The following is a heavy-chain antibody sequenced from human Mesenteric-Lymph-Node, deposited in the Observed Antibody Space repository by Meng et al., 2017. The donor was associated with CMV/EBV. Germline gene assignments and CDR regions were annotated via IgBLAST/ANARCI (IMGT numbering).Heavy chain of an antibody. CDR1: GDSISSTSYY. V-gene: IGHV4-39*07. Sequence: ESLKISCTVSGDSISSTSYYWAWIRQPPGKGLEWIASIFYSRSSHYNTSLESRVTISVDTSKNQFSLKLSSVTAADTAVYYCARAKYYYDSSGYYYFYDGMDVWGQGTTVTVSS. CDR2: IFYSRSS. D-gene: IGHD3-22*01. CDR3: ARAKYYYDSSGYYYFYDGMDV. J-gene: IGHJ6*02.